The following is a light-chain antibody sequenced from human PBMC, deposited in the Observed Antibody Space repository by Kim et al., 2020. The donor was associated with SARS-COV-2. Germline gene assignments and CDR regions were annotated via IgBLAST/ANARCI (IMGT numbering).Light chain of an antibody. V-gene: IGKV3-15*01. CDR3: QQYNNWRA. CDR2: GAS. CDR1: QSVSSN. Sequence: SVSPGERATLSCSASQSVSSNLAWYQQKPGQAPRLRIYGASTRATGIPARFSGSGSGTEFTLTISSLQSEDFAVYYCQQYNNWRAFGQGTKVDIK. J-gene: IGKJ1*01.